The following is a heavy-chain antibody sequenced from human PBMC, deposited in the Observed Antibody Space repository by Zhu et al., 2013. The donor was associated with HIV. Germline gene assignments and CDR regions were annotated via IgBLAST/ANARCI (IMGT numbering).Heavy chain of an antibody. D-gene: IGHD6-19*01. CDR3: AKDGAVAAMGDWFDP. Sequence: QVQLLQSGAEVKKTGSSVKVSCKASGGTFSTHGISWVRQAPGQGPEWMGGIIPMFGTTDYAQKFQGRVTITAHKSTTTVYLELRGLKSEDTAIYYCAKDGAVAAMGDWFDPWGQGTLVTVSS. V-gene: IGHV1-69*06. J-gene: IGHJ5*02. CDR1: GGTFSTHG. CDR2: IIPMFGTT.